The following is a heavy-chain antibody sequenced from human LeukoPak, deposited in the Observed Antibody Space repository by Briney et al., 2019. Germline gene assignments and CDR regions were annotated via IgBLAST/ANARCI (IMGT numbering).Heavy chain of an antibody. J-gene: IGHJ4*02. CDR3: ARTYYDFWSGYSSIVY. D-gene: IGHD3-3*01. V-gene: IGHV1-2*02. Sequence: GASVKVSCKASGYTFTGYYMHWVRQAPGQGLEWMGWINPNSGGTNYAQKFQGRVTMTRDTSIGTAYMELSRLRSDDTAVYYCARTYYDFWSGYSSIVYWGQGTLVTVSS. CDR2: INPNSGGT. CDR1: GYTFTGYY.